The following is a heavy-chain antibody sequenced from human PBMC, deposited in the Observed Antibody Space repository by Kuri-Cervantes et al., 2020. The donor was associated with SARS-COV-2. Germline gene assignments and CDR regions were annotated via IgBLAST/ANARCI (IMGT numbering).Heavy chain of an antibody. Sequence: GESLKISCAASGFTFSNYEMNWVRQAPGKGLEWVSSISSSSSYIYYADSVKGRFTISRDNAKNSLYLQMNSLRAEDTAVYYCARAGWYYDSSGYLIDYWGQGTLVTVSS. V-gene: IGHV3-21*01. CDR3: ARAGWYYDSSGYLIDY. CDR2: ISSSSSYI. CDR1: GFTFSNYE. D-gene: IGHD3-22*01. J-gene: IGHJ4*02.